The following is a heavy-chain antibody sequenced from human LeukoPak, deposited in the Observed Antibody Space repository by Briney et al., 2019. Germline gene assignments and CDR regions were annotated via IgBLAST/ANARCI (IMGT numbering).Heavy chain of an antibody. CDR2: ISGSSTYK. V-gene: IGHV3-21*01. CDR1: GFTFNTYN. J-gene: IGHJ4*02. D-gene: IGHD1-14*01. Sequence: GGSLRLSCAASGFTFNTYNMNWVRQAPGKGLEWVSSISGSSTYKYYADTVKGRFTISRDNAKNSLYLQMNNLRAEDTAVYYCARDREATGDYFDYWGQGTLVTVSS. CDR3: ARDREATGDYFDY.